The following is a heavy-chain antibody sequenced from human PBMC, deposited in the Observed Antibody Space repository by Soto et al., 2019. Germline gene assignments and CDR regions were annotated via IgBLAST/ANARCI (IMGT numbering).Heavy chain of an antibody. J-gene: IGHJ4*02. D-gene: IGHD2-15*01. Sequence: QVQLQESGPRLVKPSGTLSLTCAVSGASISSTNWWTWVRQPPGKGLEWIGEIYHTGSTKYNPSLQSRVTISLDKSNHQFSLNLSSVTAADTAVYYCATLPPRIVVVVLPIPTWGQGTLVTVSS. CDR1: GASISSTNW. V-gene: IGHV4-4*02. CDR2: IYHTGST. CDR3: ATLPPRIVVVVLPIPT.